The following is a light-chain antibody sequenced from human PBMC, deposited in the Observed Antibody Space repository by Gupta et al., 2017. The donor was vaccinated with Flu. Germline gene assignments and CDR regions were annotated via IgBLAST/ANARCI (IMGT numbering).Light chain of an antibody. J-gene: IGKJ4*01. CDR1: QSISSY. CDR2: AAS. Sequence: DIQMTQSPSSLSASVGDRVTITCRASQSISSYVNWYQQKPGKAPKLLIYAASSLQSGVPSRFSGSGSGTDFTLTVSSLQPEDFATYYCQQSDSTPLTFGGGTKVEIK. CDR3: QQSDSTPLT. V-gene: IGKV1-39*01.